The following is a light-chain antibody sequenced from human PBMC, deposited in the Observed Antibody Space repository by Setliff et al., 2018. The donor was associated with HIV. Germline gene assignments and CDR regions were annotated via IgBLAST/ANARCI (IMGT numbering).Light chain of an antibody. J-gene: IGLJ1*01. Sequence: ALTRPPSVSVSPGQTASITCSGDKLGDKYVCWYQQRPGQSPVLVIFQDTKRPSGIPERFSGSNSGNTATLTISETQAIDEADYYCQTWDSSTGVFGTGTKVTVL. CDR1: KLGDKY. CDR2: QDT. CDR3: QTWDSSTGV. V-gene: IGLV3-1*01.